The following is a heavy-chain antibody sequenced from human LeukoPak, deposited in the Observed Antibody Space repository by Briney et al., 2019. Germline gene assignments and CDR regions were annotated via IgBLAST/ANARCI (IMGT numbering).Heavy chain of an antibody. CDR3: ARVLRGSGYYYVHPYLDY. Sequence: KPSETLSLTCTVSGGSISSSSYYWGWIRQPPGKGLEWIGEINHSGSTNYNPSLKSRVTISVDTSKNQFSLKLSSVTAADTAVYYCARVLRGSGYYYVHPYLDYWGQGTLVTVSS. D-gene: IGHD3-22*01. J-gene: IGHJ4*02. V-gene: IGHV4-39*07. CDR2: INHSGST. CDR1: GGSISSSSYY.